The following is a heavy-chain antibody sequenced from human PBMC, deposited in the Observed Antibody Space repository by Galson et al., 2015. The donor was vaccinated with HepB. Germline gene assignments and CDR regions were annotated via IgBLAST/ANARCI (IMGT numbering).Heavy chain of an antibody. Sequence: SETLSLTCAVYGGSFSGYYWSWIRQPPGKGLEWIGEINHSGSTNYNPSLKSRVTISVDTSKNQFSLKLSSVTAADTAVYYCARWGDGGMPAIVVVPDPYYYGMDVWGQGTTVTVSS. CDR3: ARWGDGGMPAIVVVPDPYYYGMDV. V-gene: IGHV4-34*01. CDR1: GGSFSGYY. J-gene: IGHJ6*02. D-gene: IGHD2-2*01. CDR2: INHSGST.